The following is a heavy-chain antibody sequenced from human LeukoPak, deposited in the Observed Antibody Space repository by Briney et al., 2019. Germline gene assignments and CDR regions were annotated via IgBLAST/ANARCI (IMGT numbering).Heavy chain of an antibody. D-gene: IGHD2-2*01. CDR1: GFTVSSNY. V-gene: IGHV3-53*01. CDR2: IYSGGST. J-gene: IGHJ3*02. CDR3: ARLGYCSSTSCYGDAFDI. Sequence: GGSLRLSCAASGFTVSSNYMSWVRQAPGKGLEWGSVIYSGGSTYYAGSVKGRFTISRDNSKNTLYLQMNSLRAEDTAVYYCARLGYCSSTSCYGDAFDIWGQGTMVTVSS.